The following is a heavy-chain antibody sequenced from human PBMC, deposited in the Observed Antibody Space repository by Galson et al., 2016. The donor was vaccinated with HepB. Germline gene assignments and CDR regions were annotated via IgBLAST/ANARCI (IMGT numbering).Heavy chain of an antibody. CDR1: GFSFSDYW. CDR2: IYSDGSST. CDR3: ARGLYYYGSGSYYIRNNWFDP. J-gene: IGHJ5*02. V-gene: IGHV3-74*01. Sequence: SLRLSCAASGFSFSDYWMHWVRQAPGKGLVWVSRIYSDGSSTAYADSVKGRFTTSRDNAKNTLYPQMNGLRAEDTAVYYCARGLYYYGSGSYYIRNNWFDPWGQGTLVTVSS. D-gene: IGHD3-10*01.